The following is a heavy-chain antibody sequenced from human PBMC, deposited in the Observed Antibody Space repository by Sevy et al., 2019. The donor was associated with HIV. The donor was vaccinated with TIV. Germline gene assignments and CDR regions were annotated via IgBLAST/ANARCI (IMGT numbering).Heavy chain of an antibody. CDR2: INPNSGGT. CDR1: GYTFTGYY. V-gene: IGHV1-2*02. D-gene: IGHD1-7*01. J-gene: IGHJ4*02. CDR3: VRDMELVDEGTQEFYY. Sequence: ASVKVSCKASGYTFTGYYMHWVRQAPGQGLEWMGWINPNSGGTNYAQMFQGRVTMTRDTSISTAYMELSRLRSDDTALYYCVRDMELVDEGTQEFYYWGQGTLVTVSS.